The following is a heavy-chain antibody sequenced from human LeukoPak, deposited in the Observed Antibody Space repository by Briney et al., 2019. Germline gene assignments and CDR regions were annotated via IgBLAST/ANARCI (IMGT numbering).Heavy chain of an antibody. J-gene: IGHJ6*02. Sequence: QAGGSLRLSCAASGSIFSNYDMHWVRQATGKGLEWVSAFHTAGDTHYSGSVKGRFATSRENAKNSFYLQMNNLRAEDTAVYYCARGSCSGSSCYDRLNGLDVWGQGTPVTVSS. V-gene: IGHV3-13*01. CDR2: FHTAGDT. CDR1: GSIFSNYD. D-gene: IGHD2-15*01. CDR3: ARGSCSGSSCYDRLNGLDV.